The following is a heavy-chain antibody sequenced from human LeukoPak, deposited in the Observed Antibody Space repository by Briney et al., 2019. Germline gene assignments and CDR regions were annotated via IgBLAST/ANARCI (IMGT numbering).Heavy chain of an antibody. Sequence: PGGSLRLSCAASGFTFDDYAMHWVRQVPGKGLEWISSITWNSDSVDYADSVKGRFTISRDNAKNLLYLQMNSLRVEDTALYYCAKGGGRWLKFRSWFDPWGQGTLVTVSS. CDR1: GFTFDDYA. J-gene: IGHJ5*02. CDR2: ITWNSDSV. V-gene: IGHV3-9*01. CDR3: AKGGGRWLKFRSWFDP. D-gene: IGHD5-24*01.